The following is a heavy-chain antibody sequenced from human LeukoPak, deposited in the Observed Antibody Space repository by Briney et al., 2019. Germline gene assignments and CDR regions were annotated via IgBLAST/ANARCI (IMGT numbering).Heavy chain of an antibody. V-gene: IGHV1-18*01. D-gene: IGHD3-22*01. CDR2: ISAYNGNT. CDR3: AREKGYYDSSGYYFAGDWLDP. CDR1: GYTFTSYG. J-gene: IGHJ5*02. Sequence: ASVKVSCKASGYTFTSYGISWVRQAPGQGLEWMGWISAYNGNTNYAQKLQGRVTMTTDTSTSTAYMELRSLRSDDTAVYYCAREKGYYDSSGYYFAGDWLDPWGQGTLVTVSS.